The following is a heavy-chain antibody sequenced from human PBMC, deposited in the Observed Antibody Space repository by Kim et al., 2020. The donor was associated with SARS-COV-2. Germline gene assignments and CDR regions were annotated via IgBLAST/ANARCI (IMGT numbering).Heavy chain of an antibody. CDR3: ARYGSGSYPFDY. J-gene: IGHJ4*02. D-gene: IGHD3-10*01. Sequence: NYNPSLKSRVTISLDRSKNQFSLKLSSVTAADTAVYYCARYGSGSYPFDYWGQGTLVTVSS. V-gene: IGHV4-59*01.